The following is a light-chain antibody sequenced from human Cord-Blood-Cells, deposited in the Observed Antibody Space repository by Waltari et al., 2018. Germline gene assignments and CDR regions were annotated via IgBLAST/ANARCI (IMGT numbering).Light chain of an antibody. CDR2: QDS. CDR3: QAWDSSTVV. Sequence: SYELTQPPSVSVSPGPTASITCSGAKLGGQYACWYQQKPGQSPVLVIYQDSKRPSGIPERFSGSNSGNTATLTISGTQAMDEADYYCQAWDSSTVVFGGGTKLTVL. CDR1: KLGGQY. J-gene: IGLJ2*01. V-gene: IGLV3-1*01.